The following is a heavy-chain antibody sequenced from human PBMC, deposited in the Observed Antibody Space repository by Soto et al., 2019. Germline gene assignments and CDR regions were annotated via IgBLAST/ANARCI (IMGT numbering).Heavy chain of an antibody. Sequence: GQSLRLSCAASEFTFSGYRMNWIRQAPRKGLAWVPNIKADGSDKLYVESVKGRFTISRDNAKNSLYLQMNSLRAEETAVYYCASLRIEAWGQGTRVTVAS. CDR2: IKADGSDK. J-gene: IGHJ5*02. CDR1: EFTFSGYR. V-gene: IGHV3-7*05. CDR3: ASLRIEA.